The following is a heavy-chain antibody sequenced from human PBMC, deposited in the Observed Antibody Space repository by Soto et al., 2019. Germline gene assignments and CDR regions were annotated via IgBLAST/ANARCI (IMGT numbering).Heavy chain of an antibody. D-gene: IGHD5-18*01. CDR3: AGVTAMVAGAFDY. CDR2: VNAGNGNT. J-gene: IGHJ4*02. Sequence: VASVKVSCKASGYTFPSYSIHWVRQAPGQRLEWMGWVNAGNGNTKYSQKFQGRLTITRDTSASTAYMELSSLISEDTAVIYCAGVTAMVAGAFDYWGQGTQVTVSS. CDR1: GYTFPSYS. V-gene: IGHV1-3*01.